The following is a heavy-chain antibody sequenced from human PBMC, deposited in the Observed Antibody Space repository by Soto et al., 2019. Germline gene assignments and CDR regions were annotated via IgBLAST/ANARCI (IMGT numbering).Heavy chain of an antibody. J-gene: IGHJ4*02. V-gene: IGHV3-33*08. CDR1: GFPFSTYG. CDR3: ARDGVGRTRFFGHNDY. D-gene: IGHD1-26*01. CDR2: MSYDGVNK. Sequence: GGSLRLSCAASGFPFSTYGMHWVRQAPGKGLEWVAVMSYDGVNKYYADSVKGRFTISRDNSKNTLYLQMNSLRVEDTAVYYCARDGVGRTRFFGHNDYWGQGTQVTVSS.